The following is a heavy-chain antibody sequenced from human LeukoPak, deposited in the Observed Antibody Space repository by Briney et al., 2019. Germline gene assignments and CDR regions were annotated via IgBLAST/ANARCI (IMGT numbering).Heavy chain of an antibody. CDR3: AGHHPRNTVDF. J-gene: IGHJ4*02. D-gene: IGHD2-8*02. CDR2: ISDIGSI. CDR1: GGSISSYY. V-gene: IGHV4-59*08. Sequence: PLETLSLTFTVSGGSISSYYWSWIRQPPGKGLEWIAYISDIGSINYNPSLKSRVTISLDTSKNQFSLKLSSVTAADTAVYYCAGHHPRNTVDFWGQGTLVTVSS.